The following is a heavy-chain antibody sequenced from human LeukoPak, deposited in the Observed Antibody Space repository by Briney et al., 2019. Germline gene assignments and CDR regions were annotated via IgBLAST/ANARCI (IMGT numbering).Heavy chain of an antibody. J-gene: IGHJ4*02. Sequence: GGSLRLSCAASGFTFSSYSMNWVRQAPGKGLEWVSYISSSSSTIYYADSVKGRFTISRDNSKNTLYLQMNSLRAEDTAVYYCAKDYYDYIWGSYRGYFDYWGQGTLVTVSS. CDR1: GFTFSSYS. CDR2: ISSSSSTI. D-gene: IGHD3-16*02. V-gene: IGHV3-48*01. CDR3: AKDYYDYIWGSYRGYFDY.